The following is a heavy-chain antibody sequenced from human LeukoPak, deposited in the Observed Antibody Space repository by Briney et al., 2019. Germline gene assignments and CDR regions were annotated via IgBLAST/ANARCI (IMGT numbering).Heavy chain of an antibody. CDR3: ARDVTLIAAAGTIYYFDY. CDR2: IIPIFGTA. Sequence: ASVKVSCKASGGTFGSYAISWVRQAPGQGLEWMGGIIPIFGTANYAQKFQGRVTITADESTSTAYMELSSLRSEDTAVYYCARDVTLIAAAGTIYYFDYWGQGTLVTVSS. V-gene: IGHV1-69*13. J-gene: IGHJ4*02. CDR1: GGTFGSYA. D-gene: IGHD6-13*01.